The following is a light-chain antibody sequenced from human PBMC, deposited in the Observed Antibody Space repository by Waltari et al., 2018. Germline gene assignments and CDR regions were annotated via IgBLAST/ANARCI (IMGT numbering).Light chain of an antibody. V-gene: IGLV2-23*02. Sequence: QSALTQPASVSGSPGQSITIPCTGTSSDVGGYNYVSWYQQHPGKAPKLMIYDVSERPSGVSNRFSGSKSGNTASLTISGLQAEDEADYYCCSYAGSNTLGVFGGGTKLTVL. J-gene: IGLJ2*01. CDR2: DVS. CDR3: CSYAGSNTLGV. CDR1: SSDVGGYNY.